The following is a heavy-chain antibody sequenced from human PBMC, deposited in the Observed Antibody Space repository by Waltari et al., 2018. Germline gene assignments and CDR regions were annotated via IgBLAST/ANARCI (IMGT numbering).Heavy chain of an antibody. CDR3: AKDGPDDFWSGLFPARYYMDV. J-gene: IGHJ6*03. CDR1: GFTFSSYG. CDR2: IRYDGSNK. V-gene: IGHV3-30*02. Sequence: QVQLVESGGGVVQPGGSLRLSCAASGFTFSSYGMHWVRQAPGKGLEWVAFIRYDGSNKYYADSVKGRFTISRDNSKNTLYLQMNSLRAEDTAVYYCAKDGPDDFWSGLFPARYYMDVWGKGTTVTVSS. D-gene: IGHD3-3*01.